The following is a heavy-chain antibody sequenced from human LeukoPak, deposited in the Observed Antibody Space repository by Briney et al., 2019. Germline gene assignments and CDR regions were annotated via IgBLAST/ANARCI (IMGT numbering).Heavy chain of an antibody. CDR2: ISMSGSTI. J-gene: IGHJ4*02. CDR3: ARDTRDKLRPLDS. CDR1: GFTFSSFE. Sequence: PGGSLRLSCAASGFTFSSFEMNWVRQAPGKGLEWVSYISMSGSTIYYADSVKGRFASSRDNAKNSLSLQMNSLRAEDTAVYHCARDTRDKLRPLDSWGQGTLVTVSS. D-gene: IGHD1-7*01. V-gene: IGHV3-48*03.